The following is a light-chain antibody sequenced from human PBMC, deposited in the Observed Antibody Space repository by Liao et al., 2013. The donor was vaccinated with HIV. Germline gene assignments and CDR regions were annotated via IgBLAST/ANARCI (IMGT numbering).Light chain of an antibody. CDR1: KLGDRD. V-gene: IGLV3-1*01. CDR3: QAWDTTTACVV. Sequence: SYELTQSPSVSVSPGQTASIPCSGDKLGDRDTSWYQQRPGQSPILVIYQDTKRPTGIPERFSGSNSGNTATLTISGTQAMDEAAYYCQAWDTTTACVVFGGGTKLTVL. CDR2: QDT. J-gene: IGLJ2*01.